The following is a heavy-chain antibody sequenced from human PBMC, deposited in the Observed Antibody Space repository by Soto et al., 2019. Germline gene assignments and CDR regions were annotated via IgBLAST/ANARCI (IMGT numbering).Heavy chain of an antibody. Sequence: QVHLVQSGAEVKMPGASVKVSCKASGFTFTSYAFTWVRQAPGQGLEWMGWISAYNGNTNYARNFRGRVTMTTDSSTSTFYMELGSLTSDDTAGYFCARDFTGWPPDGVDSWGQGTLVSVSA. J-gene: IGHJ4*02. D-gene: IGHD3-16*01. CDR3: ARDFTGWPPDGVDS. CDR2: ISAYNGNT. CDR1: GFTFTSYA. V-gene: IGHV1-18*01.